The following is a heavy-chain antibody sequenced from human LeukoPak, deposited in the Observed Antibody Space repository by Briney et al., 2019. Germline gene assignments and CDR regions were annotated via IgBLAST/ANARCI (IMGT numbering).Heavy chain of an antibody. CDR2: ISGSGGST. V-gene: IGHV3-23*01. CDR1: GFTFSSYG. CDR3: AKAPAGTSDYYYYYMDV. D-gene: IGHD6-13*01. J-gene: IGHJ6*03. Sequence: PGGSLRLSCAASGFTFSSYGMSWVRQAPGKGLEWVSAISGSGGSTYYADSVKGRFTISRDNPKNTLYLQMNSLRAEDTAVYYCAKAPAGTSDYYYYYMDVWGKGTTVTISS.